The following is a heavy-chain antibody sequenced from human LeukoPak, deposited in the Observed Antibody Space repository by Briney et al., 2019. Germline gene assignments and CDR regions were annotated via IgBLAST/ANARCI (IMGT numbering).Heavy chain of an antibody. CDR3: AQQLGYCSRGSCYFTY. CDR1: GFTFSGSA. V-gene: IGHV3-23*01. D-gene: IGHD2-15*01. Sequence: GGSLRLSCAASGFTFSGSAMSWVRQAPGKGLEWVSAISTSGGTTYYADSVKGRLTISRDNSKNTLYLQMNSLRAEDTAVYYCAQQLGYCSRGSCYFTYWGQGTLVTVSS. J-gene: IGHJ4*02. CDR2: ISTSGGTT.